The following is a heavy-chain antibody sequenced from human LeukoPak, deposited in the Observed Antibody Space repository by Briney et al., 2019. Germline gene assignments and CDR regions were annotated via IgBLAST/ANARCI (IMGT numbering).Heavy chain of an antibody. D-gene: IGHD4-23*01. Sequence: SVKVSCKASGGTFSSYAISWVRQAPGQGLEWMGGIIPIFGTANYAQKFQGRVTITADESTSTAYMELSSLRSEDTAVYYCARVTLYGGKIFGYWGQGTLVTVSS. CDR2: IIPIFGTA. CDR1: GGTFSSYA. CDR3: ARVTLYGGKIFGY. V-gene: IGHV1-69*13. J-gene: IGHJ4*02.